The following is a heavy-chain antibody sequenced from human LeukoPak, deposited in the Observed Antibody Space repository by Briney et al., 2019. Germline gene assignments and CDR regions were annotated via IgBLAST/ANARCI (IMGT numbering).Heavy chain of an antibody. Sequence: SETLSLTCTVSGGSISSYYWSRIRQPPGKGLEWIGYIYYSGSTNYNPSLKSRVTTSVDTSKNQFSLKLSSVTAADTAVYYCARVSVDILTGFRWFDPWGQGTLVTVSS. CDR3: ARVSVDILTGFRWFDP. D-gene: IGHD3-9*01. CDR2: IYYSGST. V-gene: IGHV4-59*01. J-gene: IGHJ5*02. CDR1: GGSISSYY.